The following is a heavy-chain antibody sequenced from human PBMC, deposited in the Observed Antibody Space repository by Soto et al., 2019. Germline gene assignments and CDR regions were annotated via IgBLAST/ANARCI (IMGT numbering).Heavy chain of an antibody. D-gene: IGHD6-19*01. CDR3: ARHPNPSGQYRLQWLVLEGWSGSYGMDV. J-gene: IGHJ6*02. V-gene: IGHV4-39*01. CDR2: IYYSGST. Sequence: KPSETLSLTCTVSGGSISSSSYYWGWIRQPPGKGLEWIGSIYYSGSTYYNPSLKSRVTISVDTSKNQFSLKLSSVTAADTAVYYCARHPNPSGQYRLQWLVLEGWSGSYGMDVWGQGTTVTVSS. CDR1: GGSISSSSYY.